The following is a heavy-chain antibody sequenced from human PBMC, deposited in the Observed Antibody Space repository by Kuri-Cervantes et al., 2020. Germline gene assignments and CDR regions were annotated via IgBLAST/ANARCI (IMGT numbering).Heavy chain of an antibody. V-gene: IGHV4-4*07. D-gene: IGHD3-22*01. CDR1: GGSISSYY. J-gene: IGHJ3*02. CDR2: IYTSGST. Sequence: SETLSLTCTVSGGSISSYYWSWIRQPAGKGLEWIGRIYTSGSTNYNPSLKSRVTISVDKSKNQFSLKLSSVTAADTAVYYCARLPLGFDYYDSSGYPLGAFDIWGQGTMVTVSS. CDR3: ARLPLGFDYYDSSGYPLGAFDI.